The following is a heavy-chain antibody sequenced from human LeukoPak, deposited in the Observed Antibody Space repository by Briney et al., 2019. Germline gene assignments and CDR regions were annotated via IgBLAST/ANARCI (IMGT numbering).Heavy chain of an antibody. Sequence: GASVKVSCKASGYTFTSYYMHWVRQAPGRGLEWMGIINPSGGSTSYAQKFQGRVTMTRDTSTSTVYMERSSLRSEETAVYYCARSGGWELLTNVSRAEYFQHWGQGTLVTVSS. CDR1: GYTFTSYY. CDR2: INPSGGST. D-gene: IGHD1-26*01. V-gene: IGHV1-46*01. CDR3: ARSGGWELLTNVSRAEYFQH. J-gene: IGHJ1*01.